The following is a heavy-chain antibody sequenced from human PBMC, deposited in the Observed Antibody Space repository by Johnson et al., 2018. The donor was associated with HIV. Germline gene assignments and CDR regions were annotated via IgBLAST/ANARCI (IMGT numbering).Heavy chain of an antibody. CDR1: GFTFSSYG. CDR3: ARGPFLEWLSGDGFDS. Sequence: QMLLVESGGGVVQPGRSLRLSCAASGFTFSSYGMHWVRQAPGKGLEWVANIKQDGSEKNYVDSVKGRFTVSRDNSENTLFLQMNSLRVEDTAMYYCARGPFLEWLSGDGFDSWGQGTVVTVSS. D-gene: IGHD3-3*01. CDR2: IKQDGSEK. J-gene: IGHJ3*02. V-gene: IGHV3-30*03.